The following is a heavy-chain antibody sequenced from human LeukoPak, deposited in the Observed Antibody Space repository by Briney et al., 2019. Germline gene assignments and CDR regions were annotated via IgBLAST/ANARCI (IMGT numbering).Heavy chain of an antibody. Sequence: GGSLRLSCGASGFTFSSYGMHWVRQAPGKGLEWVAFIRYDGGNKNYADSVKGRFTIPRDNAKNSLYLQMNSLRAEDTAVYYCARDRSYGDYPYDYWGQGTLVTVSS. V-gene: IGHV3-30*02. CDR3: ARDRSYGDYPYDY. J-gene: IGHJ4*02. D-gene: IGHD4-17*01. CDR2: IRYDGGNK. CDR1: GFTFSSYG.